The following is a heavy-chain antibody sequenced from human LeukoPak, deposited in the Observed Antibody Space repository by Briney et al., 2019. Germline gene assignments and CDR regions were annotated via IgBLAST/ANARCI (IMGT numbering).Heavy chain of an antibody. Sequence: RGSLRLSCAASGFTVSSNYMTCVRQAPGGGQGWGSIIYSGGRTYYVDSVKGRFTISRDNSKNTLYLQMNSLRAEDTAVYFCARDQVGGSCDSTSCYTSFSNWGQGALVTVSS. V-gene: IGHV3-53*01. J-gene: IGHJ4*02. CDR2: IYSGGRT. CDR1: GFTVSSNY. D-gene: IGHD2-2*02. CDR3: ARDQVGGSCDSTSCYTSFSN.